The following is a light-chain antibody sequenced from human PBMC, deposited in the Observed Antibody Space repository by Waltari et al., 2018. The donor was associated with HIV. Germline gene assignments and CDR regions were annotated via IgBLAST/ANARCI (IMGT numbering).Light chain of an antibody. CDR2: RNN. V-gene: IGLV10-54*04. CDR3: SAWDSGLNAWV. J-gene: IGLJ3*02. Sequence: QAGLTQPPSVSRGLRQTATLTCTGNSNYVGHQGTAWLQQHQGHPPKVLSYRNNNRPSGISERFSASRSGNTASLSISGLQPEDEADYYCSAWDSGLNAWVFGGGTKLTVL. CDR1: SNYVGHQG.